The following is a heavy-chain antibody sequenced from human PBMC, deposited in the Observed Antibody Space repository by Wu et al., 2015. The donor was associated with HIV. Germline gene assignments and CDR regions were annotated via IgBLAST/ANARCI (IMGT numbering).Heavy chain of an antibody. Sequence: QVQVIQSGTEVKKPGASVKVSCKASGYTFTSYGISWVRQAPGQGLEWMGWISAYNGNTNYAQKLQGRVTMTTDTSTSTAYMELRSLRSDDTAVYYCARDAYYYDSSGYYWDFDYWGQGTLVTVSS. V-gene: IGHV1-18*01. CDR2: ISAYNGNT. CDR3: ARDAYYYDSSGYYWDFDY. D-gene: IGHD3-22*01. J-gene: IGHJ4*02. CDR1: GYTFTSYG.